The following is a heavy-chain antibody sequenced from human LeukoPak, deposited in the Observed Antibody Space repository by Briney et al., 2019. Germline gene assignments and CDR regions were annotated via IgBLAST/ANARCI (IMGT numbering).Heavy chain of an antibody. V-gene: IGHV4-34*01. J-gene: IGHJ4*02. D-gene: IGHD1/OR15-1a*01. CDR3: ARESREHTPLDY. CDR1: GGSFSGYY. Sequence: SETLSLTCAVYGGSFSGYYWSWIRQPPGKGLEWIGEINHSGSTNYNPSLKSRVTISVDTSKNQFSLKLTSVTAADTAVYYCARESREHTPLDYWGQGTLVTVSS. CDR2: INHSGST.